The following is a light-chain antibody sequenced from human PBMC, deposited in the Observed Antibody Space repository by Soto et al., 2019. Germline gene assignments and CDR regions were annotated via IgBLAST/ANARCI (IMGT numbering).Light chain of an antibody. V-gene: IGKV3-15*01. J-gene: IGKJ4*01. Sequence: EIVMTQSPATLSVSPGERATLSCRASQSVSSTLAWYQQKPGQAPRPLIYGASTRAPGIPARFSGSGSGTEFTLTISSLQSEDFAVYYCQQYNNWPLTFGGGTKVEIK. CDR3: QQYNNWPLT. CDR2: GAS. CDR1: QSVSST.